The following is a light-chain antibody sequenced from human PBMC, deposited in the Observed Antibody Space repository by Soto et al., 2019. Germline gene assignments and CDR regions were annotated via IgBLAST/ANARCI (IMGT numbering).Light chain of an antibody. J-gene: IGKJ1*01. CDR3: QQRSNRPK. V-gene: IGKV3-11*01. CDR1: QSVSSY. Sequence: EIVLTQSPATLSLSPGERATLSCRASQSVSSYLAWYQQKPGQAPRLLIYDASNRSTGIPARFSGSGSGTDYALTISSREREDFAVYYSQQRSNRPKFVQGTKVEIK. CDR2: DAS.